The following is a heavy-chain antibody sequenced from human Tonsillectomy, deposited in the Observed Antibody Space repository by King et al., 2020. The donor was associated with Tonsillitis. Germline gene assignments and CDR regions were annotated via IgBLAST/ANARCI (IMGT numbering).Heavy chain of an antibody. CDR1: GYSFINYW. Sequence: QLVQSGAEVKKPGESLKISCMGSGYSFINYWIAWVRQMPGKGLEWMGIIYPGDSDTRYSPSFQGQVTISADKSLSTAYLQWSSLKASDTAIYYCARVTAEDFFDFWGQGTLVTVSS. CDR3: ARVTAEDFFDF. J-gene: IGHJ4*02. CDR2: IYPGDSDT. V-gene: IGHV5-51*03. D-gene: IGHD1-14*01.